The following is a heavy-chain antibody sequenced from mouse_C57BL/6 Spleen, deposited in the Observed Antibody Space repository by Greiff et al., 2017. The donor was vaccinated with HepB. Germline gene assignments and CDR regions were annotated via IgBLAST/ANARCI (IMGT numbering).Heavy chain of an antibody. V-gene: IGHV1-55*01. Sequence: QVQLQQPGAELVKPGASVKMSCKASGYTFTSYWITWVKQRPGQGLEWIGDIYPGSGSTNYNEKFKSKATLTVDTSSSTAYMQLSSLTSEDSAVYYCARRDYGSSFLYWYFDVWGTGTTVTVSS. J-gene: IGHJ1*03. CDR3: ARRDYGSSFLYWYFDV. D-gene: IGHD1-1*01. CDR1: GYTFTSYW. CDR2: IYPGSGST.